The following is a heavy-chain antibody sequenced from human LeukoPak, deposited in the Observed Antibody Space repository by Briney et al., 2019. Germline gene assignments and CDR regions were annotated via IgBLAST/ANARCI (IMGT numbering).Heavy chain of an antibody. CDR2: ISAYNGNT. J-gene: IGHJ6*03. CDR3: ARVVMVRGSSYYYYYYMDV. CDR1: GYTFTSYG. D-gene: IGHD3-10*01. Sequence: ASVKVSCKASGYTFTSYGISWVRQAPGQGLEWMGWISAYNGNTNYAQKLQGRVTMTTDTSTSTAYMELRSLRSEDTAVYYCARVVMVRGSSYYYYYYMDVWGKGTTVTVSS. V-gene: IGHV1-18*01.